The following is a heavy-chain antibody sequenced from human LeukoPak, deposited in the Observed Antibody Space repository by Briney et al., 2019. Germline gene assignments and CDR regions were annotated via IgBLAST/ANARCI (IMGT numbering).Heavy chain of an antibody. CDR1: GFTFSSDG. CDR2: IRSSSTYI. V-gene: IGHV3-21*01. Sequence: GGSLRLSCAASGFTFSSDGMNWVRQAPGEGLEWVSAIRSSSTYIYYADSVKGRFTISRDAATNSLYLQMNSLRAEDTAVYYCARFVAAMFPTSYSFDYWGQGTLVTVPS. CDR3: ARFVAAMFPTSYSFDY. J-gene: IGHJ4*02. D-gene: IGHD3-10*02.